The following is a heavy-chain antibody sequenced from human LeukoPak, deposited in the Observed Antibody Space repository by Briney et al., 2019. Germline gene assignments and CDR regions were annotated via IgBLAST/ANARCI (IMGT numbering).Heavy chain of an antibody. CDR2: MNPYSGKT. V-gene: IGHV1-8*01. CDR1: GYTFTSYD. J-gene: IGHJ5*02. D-gene: IGHD6-13*01. CDR3: ASGRIAAGKNWFDP. Sequence: ASAKVSCKASGYTFTSYDINGVRQATGQGLEWMGGMNPYSGKTGYAQKFQGRVTMTRNTSISTAYMELSSLSSEDTAVYYCASGRIAAGKNWFDPWGQGTLLTVYS.